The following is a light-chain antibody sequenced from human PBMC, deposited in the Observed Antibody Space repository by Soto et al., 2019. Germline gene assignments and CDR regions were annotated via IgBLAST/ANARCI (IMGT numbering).Light chain of an antibody. CDR3: QQYNNWPIT. CDR2: DAS. CDR1: QSVSGD. Sequence: EIVLTQSPATLSVSRDERATLSCRASQSVSGDLAWYHHKPGQAPRLLIYDASTRALDTPARFAGSGSGTEFTLTISSLQSEDFAVYFCQQYNNWPITFGQGTRLEIK. V-gene: IGKV3-15*01. J-gene: IGKJ5*01.